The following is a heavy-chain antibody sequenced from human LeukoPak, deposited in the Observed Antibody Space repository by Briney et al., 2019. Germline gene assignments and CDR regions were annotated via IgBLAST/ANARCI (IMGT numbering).Heavy chain of an antibody. V-gene: IGHV4-39*01. Sequence: SETLSLTCTVSGGSISSFSYYWGWIRQPPGKGLEWIGSIYYSGSTYYNPSLKSRVTISVDTSKNQFSLKLRSVTAADTAVYYCASQWFGELSPFDYWGQGTLVTVSS. CDR2: IYYSGST. D-gene: IGHD3-10*01. J-gene: IGHJ4*02. CDR3: ASQWFGELSPFDY. CDR1: GGSISSFSYY.